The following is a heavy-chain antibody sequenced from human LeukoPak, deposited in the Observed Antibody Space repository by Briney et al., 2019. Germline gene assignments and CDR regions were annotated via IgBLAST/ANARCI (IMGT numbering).Heavy chain of an antibody. CDR1: GYTFTSYG. CDR2: ISACNGNT. CDR3: ARDRVLWFGELLWGTGGHT. V-gene: IGHV1-18*04. D-gene: IGHD3-10*01. Sequence: ASVMVSCKASGYTFTSYGISWVRQAPGQGLEWMGWISACNGNTNYAQKLQGRVTMTTDTSTSTAYMELRSLRSDDAAVYYCARDRVLWFGELLWGTGGHTWGQGTLVTVSS. J-gene: IGHJ5*02.